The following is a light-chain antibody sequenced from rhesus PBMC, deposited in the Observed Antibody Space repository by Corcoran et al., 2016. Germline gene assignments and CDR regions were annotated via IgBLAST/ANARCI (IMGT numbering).Light chain of an antibody. CDR2: AAS. J-gene: IGKJ4*01. V-gene: IGKV1-28*03. Sequence: DIQMTQSPSSLSASVGDTVTITCRASQGISSYLNWFQQTPGKAPKLLIYAASSLESGVPSRFSGSGSGTDFTLTISSLQPEDVAVYYCLQHNSYPLTFGGGTKVELK. CDR1: QGISSY. CDR3: LQHNSYPLT.